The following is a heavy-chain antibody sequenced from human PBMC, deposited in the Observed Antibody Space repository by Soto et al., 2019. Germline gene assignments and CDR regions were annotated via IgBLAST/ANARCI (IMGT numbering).Heavy chain of an antibody. CDR2: IHYSGKS. J-gene: IGHJ4*02. D-gene: IGHD6-19*01. Sequence: SDALSRTCTISCDSMITSYCPWIRQSPGKGLECIWCIHYSGKSNYSPSLRSRVTMSVDTSKNQFSLKLNFITAADTAIYYCARVGGSGWNFDSWGQGILVT. CDR1: CDSMITSY. CDR3: ARVGGSGWNFDS. V-gene: IGHV4-59*01.